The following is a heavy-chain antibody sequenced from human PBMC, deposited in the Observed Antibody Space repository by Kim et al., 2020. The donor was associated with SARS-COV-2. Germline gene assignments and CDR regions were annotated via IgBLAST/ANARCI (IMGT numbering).Heavy chain of an antibody. V-gene: IGHV1-18*01. D-gene: IGHD3-10*01. CDR3: ARSGGSMVRGVMDY. J-gene: IGHJ4*02. Sequence: AQKLQGRVTMTTDTSTSTAYMELRSLRADDTAVYHCARSGGSMVRGVMDYWGQGTLVTVSS.